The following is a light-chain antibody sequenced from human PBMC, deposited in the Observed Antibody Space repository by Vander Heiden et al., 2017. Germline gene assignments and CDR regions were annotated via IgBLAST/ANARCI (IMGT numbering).Light chain of an antibody. CDR3: SSYTSSSTLDV. Sequence: QSALTQPASVSGSPGQSITISCIGTSSDVGGFNYVSWYQQHPGKAPKLMIYEVSNRPSGVSNRFSGSKSGNTASLTISGLQAEDEADYYGSSYTSSSTLDVFGTGTKVTVL. J-gene: IGLJ1*01. CDR2: EVS. CDR1: SSDVGGFNY. V-gene: IGLV2-14*01.